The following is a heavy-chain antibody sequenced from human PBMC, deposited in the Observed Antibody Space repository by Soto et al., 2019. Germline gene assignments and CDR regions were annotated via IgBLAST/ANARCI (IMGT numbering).Heavy chain of an antibody. J-gene: IGHJ4*02. Sequence: GSIGLSCAASRFSFNSYAVSGFRQAPGKGLEWVSAISGSGGSTYYADSVKGRFTTSRDNSKNTLYLQMNSLRAEDTAVYYCAKVEQWLVRNWGQGTLVTVSS. V-gene: IGHV3-23*01. CDR3: AKVEQWLVRN. CDR1: RFSFNSYA. CDR2: ISGSGGST. D-gene: IGHD6-19*01.